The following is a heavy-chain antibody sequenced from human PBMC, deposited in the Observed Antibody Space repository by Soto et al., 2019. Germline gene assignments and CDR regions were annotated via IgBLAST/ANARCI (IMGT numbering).Heavy chain of an antibody. D-gene: IGHD7-27*01. Sequence: QVQLVESGGGVVQPGRSLRLSCAASGFTFSSYAMHWVRQAPGKGLEWVAVISYDGSNKYYADSVKGRFTISRDNSKNTLYLQMSSLIAEDTAVYDCARGTGDFDYWGQGTLVTVSS. V-gene: IGHV3-30-3*01. J-gene: IGHJ4*02. CDR1: GFTFSSYA. CDR3: ARGTGDFDY. CDR2: ISYDGSNK.